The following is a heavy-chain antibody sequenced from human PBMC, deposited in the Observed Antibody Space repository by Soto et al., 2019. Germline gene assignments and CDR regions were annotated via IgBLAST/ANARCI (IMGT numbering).Heavy chain of an antibody. Sequence: SETLSLTCTVSGASITNDDFFWTCVRQHPEKALEWLAYITYGGSIYYDPSFRSRLTVSIDKSKSQFSLNVRSVTAADTAVYYCAKMERTQLWLLVQNWGQG. D-gene: IGHD5-18*01. J-gene: IGHJ1*01. CDR3: AKMERTQLWLLVQN. CDR1: GASITNDDFF. V-gene: IGHV4-31*03. CDR2: ITYGGSI.